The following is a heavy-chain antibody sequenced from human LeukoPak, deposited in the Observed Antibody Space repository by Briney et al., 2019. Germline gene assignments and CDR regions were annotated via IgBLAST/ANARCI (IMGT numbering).Heavy chain of an antibody. CDR1: GFTFSSYA. J-gene: IGHJ4*02. CDR3: AKKNGGSGSSIDY. Sequence: GGSLRLSCAASGFTFSSYAMHWVRQAPGKGLEWVAVIWYDGSNKYYADSVKGRFTISRDSSKNTLYLQMNSLRAEDTAVYYCAKKNGGSGSSIDYWGQGTLVTVSS. D-gene: IGHD3-10*01. V-gene: IGHV3-33*06. CDR2: IWYDGSNK.